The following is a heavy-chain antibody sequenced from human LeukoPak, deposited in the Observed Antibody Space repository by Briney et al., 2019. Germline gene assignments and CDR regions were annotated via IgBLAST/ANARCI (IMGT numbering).Heavy chain of an antibody. CDR1: GGAFSSYA. V-gene: IGHV1-69*13. Sequence: SVKVSCKASGGAFSSYAISWVRQAPGQGLEWMGGIIPIFGTANYAQKFQGRVTITADESTSTAYMELSSLRSEDTAVYYCARNSLTYGDYVNYYFDYWGQGTLVTVSS. D-gene: IGHD4-17*01. CDR2: IIPIFGTA. J-gene: IGHJ4*02. CDR3: ARNSLTYGDYVNYYFDY.